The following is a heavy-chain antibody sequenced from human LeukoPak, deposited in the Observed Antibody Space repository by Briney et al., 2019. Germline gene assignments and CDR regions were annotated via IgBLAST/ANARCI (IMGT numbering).Heavy chain of an antibody. J-gene: IGHJ4*02. V-gene: IGHV3-48*01. D-gene: IGHD3-3*01. CDR1: GFTFSSYS. Sequence: PGGSLRLSCAASGFTFSSYSMNWVRQAPGKGLEWVSYISSSSSTIYYADSVKGRFTISRDNAKNSLYLQMNSLRAEDTAVYYCARETAIFGVVIGIDYWGKGTLVTVSS. CDR3: ARETAIFGVVIGIDY. CDR2: ISSSSSTI.